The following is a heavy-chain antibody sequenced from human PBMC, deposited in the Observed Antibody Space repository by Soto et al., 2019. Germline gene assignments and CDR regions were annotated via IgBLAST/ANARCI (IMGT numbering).Heavy chain of an antibody. D-gene: IGHD6-13*01. V-gene: IGHV4-30-4*01. Sequence: SETLSLTCTVSGGSISSGDYYWSWIRQPPGKGLEWIGYIYYSGSTYYNPSLKSRVTISVDTSKNQFSLKLSSVTAADTAVYYCARADSSSWYRPFDYWGQGTLVTVSS. CDR3: ARADSSSWYRPFDY. CDR2: IYYSGST. J-gene: IGHJ4*02. CDR1: GGSISSGDYY.